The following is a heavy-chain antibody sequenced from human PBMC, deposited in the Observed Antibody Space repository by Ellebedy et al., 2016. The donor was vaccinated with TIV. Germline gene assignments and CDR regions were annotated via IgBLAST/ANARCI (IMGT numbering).Heavy chain of an antibody. V-gene: IGHV3-30*18. Sequence: PGGSLRLSCAGSGFTLSDYGMHWVRQAPGKGLEWVAVISYDGSEKYYADSVKGRFTISRDDPKNTVYLQMNSLRSEDTAVYYCANGGYDPSGYWGQGTLVSVSS. CDR1: GFTLSDYG. CDR2: ISYDGSEK. CDR3: ANGGYDPSGY. J-gene: IGHJ4*02. D-gene: IGHD5-12*01.